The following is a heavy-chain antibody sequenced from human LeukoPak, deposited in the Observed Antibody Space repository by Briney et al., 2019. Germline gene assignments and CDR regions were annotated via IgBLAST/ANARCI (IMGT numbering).Heavy chain of an antibody. CDR3: ARAPGHCSGGSCYSGYYGMDV. D-gene: IGHD2-15*01. Sequence: GGSLRLSCAASGFTFSSYSMNWVRQAPGKGLEWVSSISSSSSYIYYADSVKGRFTISRDNAKNSLYLQMNSLRAEDTAVYYCARAPGHCSGGSCYSGYYGMDVWGQGTTVTVS. CDR1: GFTFSSYS. J-gene: IGHJ6*02. CDR2: ISSSSSYI. V-gene: IGHV3-21*01.